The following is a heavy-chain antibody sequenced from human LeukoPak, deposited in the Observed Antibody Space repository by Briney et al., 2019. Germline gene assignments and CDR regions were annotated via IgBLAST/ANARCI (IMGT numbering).Heavy chain of an antibody. V-gene: IGHV1-24*01. CDR3: VSDPITMIRGVIIEGFDP. D-gene: IGHD3-10*01. Sequence: GASVKVSCKVSGYTLTEISMHWVRQAPGKGLEWMGGFDPEEGETIYAQKFQGRVTMTEDTPTDTAYMELSSLRSEDTAVFYCVSDPITMIRGVIIEGFDPWGQGTLVTVSS. CDR1: GYTLTEIS. CDR2: FDPEEGET. J-gene: IGHJ5*02.